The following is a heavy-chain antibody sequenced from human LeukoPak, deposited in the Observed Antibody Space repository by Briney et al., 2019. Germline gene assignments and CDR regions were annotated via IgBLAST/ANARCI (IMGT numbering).Heavy chain of an antibody. CDR3: NGYDSSGCQDY. D-gene: IGHD3-22*01. CDR1: GGSISSYY. V-gene: IGHV4-59*12. J-gene: IGHJ4*02. CDR2: IYYSGST. Sequence: SETLSLTCTVSGGSISSYYWSWIRQPPGKGLEWIGYIYYSGSTNYNPSLKSRVTISVDTSKNQFSLKLSSVTAADTAVYYCNGYDSSGCQDYWGQGTLVTVSS.